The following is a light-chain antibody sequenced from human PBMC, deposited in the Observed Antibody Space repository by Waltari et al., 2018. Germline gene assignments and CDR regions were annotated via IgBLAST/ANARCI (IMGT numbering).Light chain of an antibody. Sequence: EIVLTQSPAILSLSPGERAILSCRASQSVSSYLAWYQQKPGQAPRLLIYHASNRATGIPARFSGSGSGTDFTLTISSLEPEDFAVYYCQQRSSWPTFGQGTRLEIK. CDR2: HAS. V-gene: IGKV3-11*01. J-gene: IGKJ5*01. CDR3: QQRSSWPT. CDR1: QSVSSY.